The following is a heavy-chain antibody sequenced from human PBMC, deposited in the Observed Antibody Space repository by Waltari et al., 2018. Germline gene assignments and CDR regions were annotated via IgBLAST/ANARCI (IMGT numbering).Heavy chain of an antibody. J-gene: IGHJ6*03. V-gene: IGHV3-7*01. CDR3: ARDAVTTGLLLHYMDV. Sequence: EVQLVESGGGLVQPGGSLRLSCAASGFTLSSFWMSLVRQAPGKGLEWVANIKQDGNEKYYVDSVKGRFTISRDNAKNSLYLQMNGLRAEDTAVYYCARDAVTTGLLLHYMDVWGKGTTVTVSS. CDR2: IKQDGNEK. D-gene: IGHD4-4*01. CDR1: GFTLSSFW.